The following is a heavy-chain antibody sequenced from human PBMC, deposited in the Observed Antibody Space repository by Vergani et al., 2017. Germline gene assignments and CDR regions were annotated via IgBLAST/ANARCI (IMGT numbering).Heavy chain of an antibody. Sequence: QMQLVQSGAEVKKTGSSVKVSCKASGYTFTYRYLHWVRQAPGQGLEWMGWINPTTGNPTYARAFTGRFVFSLDTSISTAYLQIGSLKAEDTAVYFCARAKRGRLAVGATDSWGQGTLLTVSS. D-gene: IGHD6-19*01. J-gene: IGHJ4*02. CDR1: GYTFTYRY. CDR3: ARAKRGRLAVGATDS. V-gene: IGHV7-4-1*01. CDR2: INPTTGNP.